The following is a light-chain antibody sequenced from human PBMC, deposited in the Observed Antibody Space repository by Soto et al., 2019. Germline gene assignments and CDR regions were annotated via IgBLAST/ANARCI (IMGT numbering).Light chain of an antibody. Sequence: EIVLTQSPGSLSLSPGERATLSCRASQSVDSRFFAWYQQRPGQAPRLLIYGASRRATGIPDRFTGSGSGTDFTLTISGLEPEASALYYIQQYDSSVTFGLGTKVEIK. V-gene: IGKV3-20*01. J-gene: IGKJ1*01. CDR1: QSVDSRF. CDR3: QQYDSSVT. CDR2: GAS.